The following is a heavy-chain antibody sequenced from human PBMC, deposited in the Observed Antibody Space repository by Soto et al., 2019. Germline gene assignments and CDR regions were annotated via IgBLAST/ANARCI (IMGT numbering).Heavy chain of an antibody. CDR3: ASGWLQLLSWY. CDR1: GFTFSSYS. CDR2: ISSSSTI. J-gene: IGHJ4*02. V-gene: IGHV3-48*02. D-gene: IGHD5-12*01. Sequence: GGSLRLSCAASGFTFSSYSMNWVRQAPGKGLEWVSYISSSSTIYYADSVKGRFTISRDNAKNSLYLQMNSLRDEDTAVYYCASGWLQLLSWYWGQGTLVTVSS.